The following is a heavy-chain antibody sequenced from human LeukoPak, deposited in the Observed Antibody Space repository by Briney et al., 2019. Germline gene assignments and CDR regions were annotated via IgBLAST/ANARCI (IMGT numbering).Heavy chain of an antibody. CDR3: ARGLGYLDC. J-gene: IGHJ4*02. V-gene: IGHV1-69*04. Sequence: APVKVSCKASGGTFSSYAISWVRQAPGQGLEWMGRIIPILGIANYAQKFQGRVTITADKSTSTAYMELSSLRSEDTAVYYCARGLGYLDCWGQGTLVTVSS. D-gene: IGHD7-27*01. CDR1: GGTFSSYA. CDR2: IIPILGIA.